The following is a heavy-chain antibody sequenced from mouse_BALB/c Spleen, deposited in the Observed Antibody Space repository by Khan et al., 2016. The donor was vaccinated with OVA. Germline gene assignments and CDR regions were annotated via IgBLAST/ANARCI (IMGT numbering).Heavy chain of an antibody. CDR3: ARGSGTSRFAY. J-gene: IGHJ3*01. D-gene: IGHD1-3*01. CDR1: GYTFTDFA. V-gene: IGHV1S137*01. CDR2: ISTYYGDA. Sequence: QVQLQQSGAELVRPGVSVKISCKGSGYTFTDFAMHWVKQSHAKSLEWIGVISTYYGDADYNQKFKGKATMTVDKSSSTAYMELARLTYEDSAIYYGARGSGTSRFAYWGQGTLVTVSA.